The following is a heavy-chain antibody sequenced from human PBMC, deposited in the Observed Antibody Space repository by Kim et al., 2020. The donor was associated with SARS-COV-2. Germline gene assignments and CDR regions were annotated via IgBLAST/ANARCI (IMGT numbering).Heavy chain of an antibody. J-gene: IGHJ4*02. CDR1: GYTFTSYA. CDR3: ARGAPYYYDGSYYPLDY. Sequence: ASVKVSCKASGYTFTSYALNWVRQAPGQGLEWMGGIKTHTGNPIYAQDFTGRFVFSLDTSVNTAYLQINSLKAEDTAVYYCARGAPYYYDGSYYPLDYWGQGSLVTVSS. V-gene: IGHV7-4-1*02. D-gene: IGHD3-22*01. CDR2: IKTHTGNP.